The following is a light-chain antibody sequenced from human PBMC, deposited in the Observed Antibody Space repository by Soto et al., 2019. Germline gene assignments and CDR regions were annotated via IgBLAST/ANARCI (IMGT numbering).Light chain of an antibody. Sequence: DIQMTQSPSTLSASVGDRVTITCRASQSISSWLAWYQQKPGKAPKPLIYAASTLQSGVPSRFSGSGSGTEFTLTISSLQPDDFATYYCQHYNSYSEAFGQGTKVDIK. J-gene: IGKJ1*01. CDR2: AAS. CDR1: QSISSW. CDR3: QHYNSYSEA. V-gene: IGKV1-5*01.